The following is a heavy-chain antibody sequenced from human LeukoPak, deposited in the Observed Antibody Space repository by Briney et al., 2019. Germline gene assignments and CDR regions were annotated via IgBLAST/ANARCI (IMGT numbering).Heavy chain of an antibody. J-gene: IGHJ4*02. CDR3: ARAYCSGGSCYSIAFDY. CDR1: GGTFSSYA. CDR2: IIPIFGTA. D-gene: IGHD2-15*01. Sequence: SVKVSCTASGGTFSSYAISWVRQAPGQGLEWMGGIIPIFGTANYAQKFQGRVTITADESTSTAYMELSSLRSEDTAVYYCARAYCSGGSCYSIAFDYWGQGTLVTVSS. V-gene: IGHV1-69*13.